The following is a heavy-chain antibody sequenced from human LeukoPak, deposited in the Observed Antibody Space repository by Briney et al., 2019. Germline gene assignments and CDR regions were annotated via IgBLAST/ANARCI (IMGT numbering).Heavy chain of an antibody. CDR2: IYYSGAT. V-gene: IGHV4-31*03. CDR3: ATRGQLTGFDP. Sequence: SQTQSLTCTVSGGSISSPSHYWSWPLQLPGKGLEWIGYIYYSGATYYNPSLKSRVTISVDTSKTHFSLKLSSVTAADTAVYYCATRGQLTGFDPWGQGTLVTVSS. J-gene: IGHJ5*02. CDR1: GGSISSPSHY. D-gene: IGHD6-13*01.